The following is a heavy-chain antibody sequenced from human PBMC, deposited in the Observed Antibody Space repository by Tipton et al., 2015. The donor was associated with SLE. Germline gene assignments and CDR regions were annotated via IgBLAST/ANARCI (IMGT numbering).Heavy chain of an antibody. V-gene: IGHV4-59*01. CDR3: AGGMPRGCFNY. Sequence: TLSLTCTVSGGSISSYYWSWIRQPPGKGLEWIGYIYYSGSTNYNPSLKSRVTTSVDASKNQFSLKLRAVTAADTAVYYCAGGMPRGCFNYWGQGTLFTFSS. J-gene: IGHJ4*02. CDR1: GGSISSYY. CDR2: IYYSGST. D-gene: IGHD2-2*01.